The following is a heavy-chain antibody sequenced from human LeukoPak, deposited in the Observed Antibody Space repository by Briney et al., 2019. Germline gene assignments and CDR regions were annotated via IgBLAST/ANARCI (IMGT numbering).Heavy chain of an antibody. CDR3: ARMNYVSSGWGAPFDY. CDR1: GFTFSSFS. CDR2: IRSSGTGT. D-gene: IGHD1-7*01. Sequence: PGRSLRLSCAASGFTFSSFSMNWVRQAPGKGLEWVSYIRSSGTGTDYTGSVKGRFTTSRDNAKNSLYLQMNSLRAEDTAVYYCARMNYVSSGWGAPFDYWGQGTLVTVSS. J-gene: IGHJ4*02. V-gene: IGHV3-48*04.